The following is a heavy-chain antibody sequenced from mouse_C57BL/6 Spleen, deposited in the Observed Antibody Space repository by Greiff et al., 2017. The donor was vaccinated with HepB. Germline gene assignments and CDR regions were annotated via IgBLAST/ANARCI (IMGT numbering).Heavy chain of an antibody. D-gene: IGHD1-1*01. CDR3: ASRGDYYGSSYRDWYFDV. J-gene: IGHJ1*03. CDR2: ILPGSGST. Sequence: VQGVESGAELMKPGASVKLSCKATGYTFTGYWIEWVKQRPGHGLEWIGEILPGSGSTNYNEKFKGKATFTADTSSNTAYMQLSSLTTEDSAIYYCASRGDYYGSSYRDWYFDVWGTGTTVTVSS. CDR1: GYTFTGYW. V-gene: IGHV1-9*01.